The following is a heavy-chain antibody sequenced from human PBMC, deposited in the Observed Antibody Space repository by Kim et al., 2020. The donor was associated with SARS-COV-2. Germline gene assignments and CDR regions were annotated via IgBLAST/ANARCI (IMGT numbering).Heavy chain of an antibody. CDR3: AKDVSGSGWYDSYYGMDV. J-gene: IGHJ6*02. V-gene: IGHV3-23*01. CDR1: GFTFSSYA. Sequence: GGSLRLSCAASGFTFSSYAMSWVRQAPGKGLEWVSAISGSGGSTYYADSVKGRFTISRDNSKNTLYLQMNSLRAEDTAVYYCAKDVSGSGWYDSYYGMDVWGQGTTVTVSS. CDR2: ISGSGGST. D-gene: IGHD6-19*01.